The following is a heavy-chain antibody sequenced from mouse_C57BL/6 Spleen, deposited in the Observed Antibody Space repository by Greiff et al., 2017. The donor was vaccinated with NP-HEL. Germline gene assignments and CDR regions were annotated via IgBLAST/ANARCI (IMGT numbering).Heavy chain of an antibody. Sequence: VQLQQSGAELVKPGASVKLSCKASGYTFTSYWMHWVKQRPGQGLEWIGMIHPNSGSTNYNEKFKSKATLTVDKSSSTAYMQLSSLTSEDSAVYYCARSAGGGFAYWGQGTLVTVSA. CDR3: ARSAGGGFAY. CDR2: IHPNSGST. V-gene: IGHV1-64*01. J-gene: IGHJ3*01. D-gene: IGHD1-1*02. CDR1: GYTFTSYW.